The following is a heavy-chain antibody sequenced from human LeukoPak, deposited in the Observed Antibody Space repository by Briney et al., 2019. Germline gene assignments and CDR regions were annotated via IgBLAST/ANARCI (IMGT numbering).Heavy chain of an antibody. J-gene: IGHJ4*02. D-gene: IGHD3-22*01. CDR1: GFTFSSYA. Sequence: GGSLRLSCAASGFTFSSYAMHWVRQAPGKGLEWVAVISYDGSNKYYADSVKGRFTISRDNSKNTLYLQMNSLRAEDTAVYYCARVNMIVVAAYFDYWGQGTLVTVSS. CDR2: ISYDGSNK. V-gene: IGHV3-30-3*01. CDR3: ARVNMIVVAAYFDY.